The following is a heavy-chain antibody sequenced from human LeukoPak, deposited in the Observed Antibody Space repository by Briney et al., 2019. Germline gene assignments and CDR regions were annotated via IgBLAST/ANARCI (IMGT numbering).Heavy chain of an antibody. D-gene: IGHD2-2*03. J-gene: IGHJ6*02. CDR2: LYYGGST. Sequence: SETLSLTCTVSGGSISGKSYYWGWIRQSPGKGLEWIASLYYGGSTYYNPSLKSRVTISEDTSKNQFSLKLNSVTAADTAVYFCVRHGSDYYYYGIDVWGQGTTVTVSS. V-gene: IGHV4-39*01. CDR1: GGSISGKSYY. CDR3: VRHGSDYYYYGIDV.